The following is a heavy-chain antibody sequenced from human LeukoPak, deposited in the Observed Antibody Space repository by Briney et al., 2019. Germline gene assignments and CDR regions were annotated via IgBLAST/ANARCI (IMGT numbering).Heavy chain of an antibody. D-gene: IGHD3-22*01. CDR1: GFTFSSYA. CDR3: ARVFTISGYYVDY. CDR2: ISYDGSNK. Sequence: GRSLRLSCAASGFTFSSYAMHWVRQAPGKGLEWVAVISYDGSNKYYADSVKGRFTISRDNSKNTLYLQMNSLRAEDTAVYYCARVFTISGYYVDYWGQGTLVTVSS. J-gene: IGHJ4*02. V-gene: IGHV3-30-3*01.